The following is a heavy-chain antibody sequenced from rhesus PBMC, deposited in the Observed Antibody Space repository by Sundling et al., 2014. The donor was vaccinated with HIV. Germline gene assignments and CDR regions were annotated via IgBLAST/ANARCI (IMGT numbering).Heavy chain of an antibody. CDR2: IYGSGIST. V-gene: IGHV4-169*01. CDR1: GDSLSSNY. Sequence: QVQLQESGPGLVKPSETLSLTCAVTGDSLSSNYWSWIRQAPGKGLEWIGYIYGSGISTNYNPSLKSRVTLLVDTPKNQFSLKLSSVTVADTAVYYCARLGWSGGLDSWGQGVAVTVSS. CDR3: ARLGWSGGLDS. J-gene: IGHJ6*01. D-gene: IGHD3-34*01.